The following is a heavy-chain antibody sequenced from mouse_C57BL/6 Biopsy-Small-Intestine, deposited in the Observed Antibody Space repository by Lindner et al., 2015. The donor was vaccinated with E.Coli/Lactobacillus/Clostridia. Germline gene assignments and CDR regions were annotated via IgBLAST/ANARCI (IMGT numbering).Heavy chain of an antibody. CDR3: VRGSDQTDY. V-gene: IGHV14-1*02. J-gene: IGHJ3*01. Sequence: SVKVSCKASGFSLSNYGMTWVRQAPGEGLEWLGWISGFNDKTNYAPKVQGRISMTTDTSTNTGYMEPGSLRSDDTAVYFCVRGSDQTDYWGQGTLVTVS. CDR2: ISGFNDKT. D-gene: IGHD3-2*01. CDR1: GFSLSNYG.